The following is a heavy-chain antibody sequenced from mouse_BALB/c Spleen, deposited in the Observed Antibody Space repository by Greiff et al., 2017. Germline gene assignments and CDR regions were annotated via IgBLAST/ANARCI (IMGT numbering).Heavy chain of an antibody. Sequence: EVQLQQSGPGLVKPSQSLSLTCTVTGYSITSDYAWNWIRQSPGNRLEWMGNISYSGSTSYNPSLKSRISITRDTSKNQFFLQWNSVTTEDTATYYCARRRKAYERDAMDYWGQGTSVTVSS. CDR2: ISYSGST. CDR3: ARRRKAYERDAMDY. CDR1: GYSITSDYA. J-gene: IGHJ4*01. D-gene: IGHD6-5*01. V-gene: IGHV3-2*02.